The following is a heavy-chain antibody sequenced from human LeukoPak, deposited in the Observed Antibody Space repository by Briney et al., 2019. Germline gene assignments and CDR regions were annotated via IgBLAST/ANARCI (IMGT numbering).Heavy chain of an antibody. Sequence: SLKVSCKASGVTFSSYAIGWVRHAPGQGLEWMGGRTPIFGTVNSAQTCQGRVTITADESTSTAYMELSSLRSEDTAVYYCARVLVVPAADHYYYYYMDVWGKGTTVTVSS. V-gene: IGHV1-69*13. CDR3: ARVLVVPAADHYYYYYMDV. CDR1: GVTFSSYA. D-gene: IGHD2-2*01. CDR2: RTPIFGTV. J-gene: IGHJ6*03.